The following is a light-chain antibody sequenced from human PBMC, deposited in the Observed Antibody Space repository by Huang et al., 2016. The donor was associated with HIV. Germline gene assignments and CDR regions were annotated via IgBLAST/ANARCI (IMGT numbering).Light chain of an antibody. Sequence: VLTQSPATLSWYPGERVTLSCRASQSVGSYIAWYQQRPGQSPRLLIYDVSNRATGTSVRFSGSGSGTDFTLTISSLESEDFAVYYCQQRSSGVSFGGGTKVQVK. J-gene: IGKJ4*01. CDR2: DVS. CDR3: QQRSSGVS. CDR1: QSVGSY. V-gene: IGKV3-11*01.